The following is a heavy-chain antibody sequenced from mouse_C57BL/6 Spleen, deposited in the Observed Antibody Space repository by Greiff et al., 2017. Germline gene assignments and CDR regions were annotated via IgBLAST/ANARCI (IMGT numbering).Heavy chain of an antibody. CDR1: GYTFTSYD. D-gene: IGHD1-1*01. CDR2: IYPRDGST. J-gene: IGHJ2*01. CDR3: SRGSFVYYYGSSPFDY. V-gene: IGHV1-85*01. Sequence: QVQLQQSGPELVKPGASVKLSCKASGYTFTSYDINWVKQRPGQGLEWIGWIYPRDGSTKYNEKFKGKATLTVDTSSSTAYMELHSLTSEDSAVYFCSRGSFVYYYGSSPFDYWGQGTTLTVSS.